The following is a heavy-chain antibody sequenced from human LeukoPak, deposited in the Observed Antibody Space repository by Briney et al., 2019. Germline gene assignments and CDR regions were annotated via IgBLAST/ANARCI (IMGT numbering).Heavy chain of an antibody. D-gene: IGHD1-26*01. V-gene: IGHV4-34*01. J-gene: IGHJ4*02. Sequence: SETLSLTCAVYGGSFSGYYWSWIRQPPGKGLEWLGEINHSGSTNYNPSLKSRVTISVYTSKNQFSLKLSSVTAADTAVYFCAVSPGLGGATFYYWGQGTLVTVSS. CDR2: INHSGST. CDR1: GGSFSGYY. CDR3: AVSPGLGGATFYY.